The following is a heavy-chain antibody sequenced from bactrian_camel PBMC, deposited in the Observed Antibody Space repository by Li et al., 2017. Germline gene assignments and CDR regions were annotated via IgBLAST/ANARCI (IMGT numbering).Heavy chain of an antibody. V-gene: IGHV3S6*01. D-gene: IGHD3*01. CDR1: GLTSNSNL. CDR3: AAGFGRRVCETYGRSRDFTY. J-gene: IGHJ6*01. Sequence: HVQLVESGGGSVQAGGSLRLSCVASGLTSNSNLMAWFRQSPGKEREGVASIYREDGQSHYGDSVKGRVTISQDNGKSPVRTVELQINNLKPEDTAVYYCAAGFGRRVCETYGRSRDFTYWGQGTQVTVS. CDR2: IYREDGQS.